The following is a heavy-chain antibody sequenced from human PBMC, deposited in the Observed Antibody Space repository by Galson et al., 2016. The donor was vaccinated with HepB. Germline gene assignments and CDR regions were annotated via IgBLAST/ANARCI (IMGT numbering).Heavy chain of an antibody. D-gene: IGHD5-24*01. CDR2: IYSGGNT. Sequence: SLRLSCAASEFTVSNNYMSWVRQAPGKGLEWVSLIYSGGNTRYADSVKGRFTISRDNSKNTLYLQMHSLRGEDTAVYYCAKGRWDFDSWGQGTLVTVSS. CDR3: AKGRWDFDS. V-gene: IGHV3-66*02. CDR1: EFTVSNNY. J-gene: IGHJ4*02.